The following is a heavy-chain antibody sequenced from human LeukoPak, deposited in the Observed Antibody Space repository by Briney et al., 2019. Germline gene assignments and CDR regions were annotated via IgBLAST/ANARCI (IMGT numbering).Heavy chain of an antibody. J-gene: IGHJ5*02. CDR1: GGSISSSSYY. D-gene: IGHD4-23*01. V-gene: IGHV4-39*01. CDR3: ATTDYGGKGSDP. Sequence: SETLSLTCTVSGGSISSSSYYWGWIRQPPGKGLEWIGSIYYSGSTYYDPSLKSRVTISVDTSKNQFSLKLSSVTAADTAVYYCATTDYGGKGSDPWGQGTLVTVSS. CDR2: IYYSGST.